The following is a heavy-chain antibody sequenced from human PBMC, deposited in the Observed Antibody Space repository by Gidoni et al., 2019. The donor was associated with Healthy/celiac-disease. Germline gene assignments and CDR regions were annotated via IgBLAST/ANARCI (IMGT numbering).Heavy chain of an antibody. V-gene: IGHV1-24*01. Sequence: QFQLVPSGAEVKTPGASVKVYCKVSGYTLTELSMHWVRQAPGTGLECLVGFDPEEGETIYEQKFQGRGTMTEDTATDTAYMERSSLRSEDTAGDYCATGNIVVVGSAFDSWGQGTMVTVSS. CDR3: ATGNIVVVGSAFDS. J-gene: IGHJ3*02. D-gene: IGHD2-21*01. CDR2: FDPEEGET. CDR1: GYTLTELS.